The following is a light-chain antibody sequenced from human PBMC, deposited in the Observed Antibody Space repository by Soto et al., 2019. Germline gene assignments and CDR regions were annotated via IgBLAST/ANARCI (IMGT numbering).Light chain of an antibody. CDR2: GAS. Sequence: EIVMTQSPATLSVSPGERATLSCRASQSVSGSYLAWYQQKPGQAPRLLIYGASSRASGIPDRFSGTGSGTDFTLTISRLEPEDFAVYYCQQYGSSRRTFGQGTRLEIK. J-gene: IGKJ5*01. CDR1: QSVSGSY. V-gene: IGKV3-20*01. CDR3: QQYGSSRRT.